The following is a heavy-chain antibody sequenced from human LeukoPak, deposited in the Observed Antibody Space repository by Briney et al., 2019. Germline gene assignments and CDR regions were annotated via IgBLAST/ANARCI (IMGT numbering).Heavy chain of an antibody. CDR1: GYSFTSYW. V-gene: IGHV5-51*01. CDR2: IYPGDSDT. D-gene: IGHD5-18*01. J-gene: IGHJ4*02. Sequence: GESLKISCKDSGYSFTSYWIGWVRQMPGKGLEWMGIIYPGDSDTRYSPSFQGQVTISADKSINPAYLQWSSLKASDTAIYYCARRGEAMDPFDYWGQGPLVTVSS. CDR3: ARRGEAMDPFDY.